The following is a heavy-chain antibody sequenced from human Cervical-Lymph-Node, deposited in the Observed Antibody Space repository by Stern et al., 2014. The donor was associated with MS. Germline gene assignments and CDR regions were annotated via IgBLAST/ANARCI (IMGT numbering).Heavy chain of an antibody. CDR1: GGSISSYY. CDR2: IDYSGST. CDR3: ARGRKGWLELHFDY. J-gene: IGHJ4*02. Sequence: QVQLQESGPGLVKPSETLSLTCTVSGGSISSYYWSWIRQSPEKGLEWIGYIDYSGSTNYNPSLKSRVTILVDTSKNPLSLKLNTVTAADTAVYYCARGRKGWLELHFDYWGQGTLVAVSS. D-gene: IGHD4-23*01. V-gene: IGHV4-59*01.